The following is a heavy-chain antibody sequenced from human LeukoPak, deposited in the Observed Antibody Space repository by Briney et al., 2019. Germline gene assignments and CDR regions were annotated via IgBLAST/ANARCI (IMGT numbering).Heavy chain of an antibody. J-gene: IGHJ4*02. CDR3: ARSGVGYFYDSSGYYPLDY. D-gene: IGHD3-22*01. V-gene: IGHV1-18*01. CDR1: GYTFTNYG. Sequence: ASVKVSCKASGYTFTNYGVSWVRQDPGQRLEWMGWISAYTGNTNYAQKLQGRVTMTTDTSTSTAYMELRSLRFDDTAVYYCARSGVGYFYDSSGYYPLDYWGQGTLVTVSS. CDR2: ISAYTGNT.